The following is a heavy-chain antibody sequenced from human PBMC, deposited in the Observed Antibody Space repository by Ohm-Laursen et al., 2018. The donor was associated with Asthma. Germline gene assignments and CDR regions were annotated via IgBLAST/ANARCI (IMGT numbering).Heavy chain of an antibody. J-gene: IGHJ6*02. CDR1: GYTFTDYS. CDR2: INPKSGGT. D-gene: IGHD2-2*01. Sequence: GASVKVSCKASGYTFTDYSIHWVRQAPGQGLEWMGWINPKSGGTKYAQKFKGWVTMTRDTSISTADMELSRLRSDDTAVYYCARDIVVVPAPADYYYYYGMDVWGQGTTVTVSS. CDR3: ARDIVVVPAPADYYYYYGMDV. V-gene: IGHV1-2*04.